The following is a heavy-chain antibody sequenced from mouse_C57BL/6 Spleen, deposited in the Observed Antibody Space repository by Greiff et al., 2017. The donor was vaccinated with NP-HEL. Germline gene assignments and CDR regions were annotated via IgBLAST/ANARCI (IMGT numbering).Heavy chain of an antibody. CDR3: ARDGTRAYYYAMDY. CDR2: IDPSDSYT. V-gene: IGHV1-69*01. D-gene: IGHD1-1*01. J-gene: IGHJ4*01. CDR1: GYTFTSYW. Sequence: QVQLQQPGAELVMPGASVKLSCKASGYTFTSYWMHWVKQRPGQGLEWIGEIDPSDSYTNYNQKFKGKSTLTVDKSSSTAYMQLSSLTSEDSAVYYCARDGTRAYYYAMDYWGQGTSVTVSS.